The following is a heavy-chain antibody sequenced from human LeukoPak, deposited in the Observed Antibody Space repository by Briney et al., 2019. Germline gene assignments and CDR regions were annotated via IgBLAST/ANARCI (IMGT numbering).Heavy chain of an antibody. V-gene: IGHV3-74*01. CDR1: GFTFSNYW. CDR2: INPDESST. J-gene: IGHJ3*02. CDR3: ASWPGASDI. Sequence: GGSLRLSCAASGFTFSNYWMNWVRQAPGKGLVWVSRINPDESSTSYADSVKGRFTISRDNAKNTLYLQMNSLRAEDTAVYYCASWPGASDIWGQGTMVTVSS.